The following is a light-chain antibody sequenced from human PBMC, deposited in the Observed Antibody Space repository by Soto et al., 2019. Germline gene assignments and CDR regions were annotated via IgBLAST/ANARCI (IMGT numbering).Light chain of an antibody. Sequence: EIVLTQSPGTLSLSPGERATLSCRASQSVSSSYLAWYQQKPGQATRLPIYGASSRATGIPDRFSGSGSGTDFTLTISRREPEDFAVYYWQQYGSSPGTFGQGTKLEIK. J-gene: IGKJ1*01. CDR2: GAS. CDR1: QSVSSSY. CDR3: QQYGSSPGT. V-gene: IGKV3-20*01.